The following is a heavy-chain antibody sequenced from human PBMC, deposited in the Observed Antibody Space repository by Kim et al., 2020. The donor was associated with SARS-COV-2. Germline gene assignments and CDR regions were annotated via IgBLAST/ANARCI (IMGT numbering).Heavy chain of an antibody. CDR3: AKVKFGYNDAFDI. D-gene: IGHD3-10*01. J-gene: IGHJ3*02. V-gene: IGHV3-23*01. CDR1: GFTFSSYA. CDR2: ISGSGGST. Sequence: GGSLRLSCAASGFTFSSYAMSWVRQAPGKGLEWVSAISGSGGSTYYTDSVKGRFTISRDNSKNTLYLQMNSLRAEDTAVYYCAKVKFGYNDAFDIWGQGTMVTVSS.